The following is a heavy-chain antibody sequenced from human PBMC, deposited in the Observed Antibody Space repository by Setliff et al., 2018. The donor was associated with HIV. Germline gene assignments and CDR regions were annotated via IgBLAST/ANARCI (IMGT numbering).Heavy chain of an antibody. Sequence: PSETLSLTCTVSGGSISSGIYYWGWIRQAPGMGLEWIGSVDYSGSSRYNPSLKNRVTISVDTSKNQFSLKLSSVTAADTAVYFCARHFEGYYYDTSGYYYWGQGTLVTVSS. CDR1: GGSISSGIYY. V-gene: IGHV4-39*01. CDR2: VDYSGSS. CDR3: ARHFEGYYYDTSGYYY. J-gene: IGHJ4*02. D-gene: IGHD3-22*01.